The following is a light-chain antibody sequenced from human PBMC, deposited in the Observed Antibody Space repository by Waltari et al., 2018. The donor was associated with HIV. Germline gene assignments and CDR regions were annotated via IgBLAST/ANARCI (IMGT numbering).Light chain of an antibody. CDR3: SSYAGSNHYV. CDR2: EVT. V-gene: IGLV2-8*01. CDR1: GSDVVGYNF. Sequence: QSAPPQPPSASGSPGQSVTISCTGTGSDVVGYNFVSWYQHHPGKAPNLIIYEVTNRPAGVPDRFSGSRSGNTASLTVAGLQTEDEADYYCSSYAGSNHYVFGTGTKVTVL. J-gene: IGLJ1*01.